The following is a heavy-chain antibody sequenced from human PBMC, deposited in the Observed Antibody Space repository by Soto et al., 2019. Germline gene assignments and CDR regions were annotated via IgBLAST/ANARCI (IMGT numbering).Heavy chain of an antibody. CDR3: ARDLAAGDH. D-gene: IGHD6-13*01. Sequence: QVQLVQSGAEVKKPVASVKVSCRTSGYTFKHYYIHWVRQAPGQGLEWLGIINPASGSTNYAQEFQDRVTLSMDTSTTTVYMELSGLRADDTAIFFCARDLAAGDHWGKGNLVSVSS. CDR1: GYTFKHYY. V-gene: IGHV1-46*02. J-gene: IGHJ4*02. CDR2: INPASGST.